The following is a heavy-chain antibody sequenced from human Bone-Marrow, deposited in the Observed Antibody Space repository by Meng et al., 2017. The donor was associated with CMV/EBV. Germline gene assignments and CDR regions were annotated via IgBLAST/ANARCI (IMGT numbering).Heavy chain of an antibody. CDR1: GYTFTGYY. D-gene: IGHD4-11*01. V-gene: IGHV3-30*02. Sequence: SCKASGYTFTGYYMHWVRQAPGQGLEWMTFIRYDGTYELYIEAVKGRFTISRDNSRNTVYLQMNNLRAEDTAVYYCAKLSSTVTYGRDVWGQGTTVTV. J-gene: IGHJ6*02. CDR3: AKLSSTVTYGRDV. CDR2: IRYDGTYE.